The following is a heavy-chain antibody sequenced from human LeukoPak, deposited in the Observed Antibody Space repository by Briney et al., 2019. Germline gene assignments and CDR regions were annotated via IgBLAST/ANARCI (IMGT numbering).Heavy chain of an antibody. Sequence: PGGSLRLSCAASGFSFSSYWMNWVRQAPGKGLVWVAHINTDGRTTTYADSVKGRFTVARDNAKNTLYLEMNRPRAEDTAVYYCARDNTYMDYWGQGTQVTVSS. D-gene: IGHD2/OR15-2a*01. V-gene: IGHV3-74*01. J-gene: IGHJ4*02. CDR1: GFSFSSYW. CDR2: INTDGRTT. CDR3: ARDNTYMDY.